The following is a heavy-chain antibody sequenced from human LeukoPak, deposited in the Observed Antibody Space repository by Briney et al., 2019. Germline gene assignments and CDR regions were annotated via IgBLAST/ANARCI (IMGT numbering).Heavy chain of an antibody. V-gene: IGHV4-38-2*02. J-gene: IGHJ6*02. Sequence: SGTMSLTCTVSGYSISSGYYWGWIRQPPGKGLEWIGSIYHSGSTYYNPSLKSRVTISVDTSKNQFSLKLSSVTAADTAVYYCASHSSGPDYYYYGMDVWGQGTTVTVSS. CDR3: ASHSSGPDYYYYGMDV. CDR1: GYSISSGYY. D-gene: IGHD6-19*01. CDR2: IYHSGST.